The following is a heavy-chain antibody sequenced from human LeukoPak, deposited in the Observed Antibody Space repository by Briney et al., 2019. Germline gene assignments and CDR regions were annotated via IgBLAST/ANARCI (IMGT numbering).Heavy chain of an antibody. CDR2: ISSNGGTT. CDR1: GFTFSSYA. J-gene: IGHJ4*02. V-gene: IGHV3-64*04. D-gene: IGHD3-10*01. Sequence: GGSLRLSCAASGFTFSSYAMHWVRQAPGKGLEYVSAISSNGGTTYYADSVKGRFTISRDNSKNTLYLQMNSLRAEDTAVYYCAKRDYYDFDYWGQGTLVNVSS. CDR3: AKRDYYDFDY.